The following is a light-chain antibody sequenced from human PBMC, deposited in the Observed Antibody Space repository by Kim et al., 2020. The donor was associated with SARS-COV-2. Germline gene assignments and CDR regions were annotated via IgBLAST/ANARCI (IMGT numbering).Light chain of an antibody. Sequence: SSELTQDHAVSVALGQTVRITCKGDSLRSYYASWYQQKTGQAPVLVIYGKNNRTSGIPDRFSGSSSGNTASLTITGAKAEDEADYYCNSRDSSGHHWVFG. CDR3: NSRDSSGHHWV. V-gene: IGLV3-19*01. J-gene: IGLJ3*02. CDR2: GKN. CDR1: SLRSYY.